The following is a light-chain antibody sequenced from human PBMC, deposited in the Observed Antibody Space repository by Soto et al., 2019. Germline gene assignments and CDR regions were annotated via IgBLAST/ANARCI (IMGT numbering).Light chain of an antibody. Sequence: EVVMTQSPRTLSLSPGERATLSCRASQIIKNNYVGWYQQKPGQAPTLIIYGASARATGVPDRFSGSGSGTDFTLIINRLEPEDFAVYYCQQHGTSITFGGGTKLESK. J-gene: IGKJ4*01. V-gene: IGKV3-20*01. CDR1: QIIKNNY. CDR3: QQHGTSIT. CDR2: GAS.